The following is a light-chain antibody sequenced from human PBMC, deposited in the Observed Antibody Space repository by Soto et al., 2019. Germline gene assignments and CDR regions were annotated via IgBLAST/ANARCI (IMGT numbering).Light chain of an antibody. CDR1: QSVSSSY. CDR2: GAS. Sequence: ENVLTQSPGTLSLSPGERATLSCRASQSVSSSYLAWYQQKPGQAPRLLIYGASNRATGIPDRFSGSGSGTDFTLTISRLEPEDFAVYYCQQYGRSPPYTFGQGTKLEIK. J-gene: IGKJ2*01. CDR3: QQYGRSPPYT. V-gene: IGKV3-20*01.